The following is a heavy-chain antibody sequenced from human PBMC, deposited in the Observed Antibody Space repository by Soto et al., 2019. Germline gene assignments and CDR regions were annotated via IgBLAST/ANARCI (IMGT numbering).Heavy chain of an antibody. V-gene: IGHV3-49*03. J-gene: IGHJ4*02. CDR1: GFTFGDYA. CDR3: KSSLRNYYDSIGYHRYTGYYLGY. D-gene: IGHD3-22*01. Sequence: GGSLRLSCTPSGFTFGDYAMSWFRQAPGEGLEWIGIIRSKVSGGTTEYAASVKGRFTISRDDSKSIAYLQMNSLKTEDTAVYYCKSSLRNYYDSIGYHRYTGYYLGYWGQGNPVTVSS. CDR2: IRSKVSGGTT.